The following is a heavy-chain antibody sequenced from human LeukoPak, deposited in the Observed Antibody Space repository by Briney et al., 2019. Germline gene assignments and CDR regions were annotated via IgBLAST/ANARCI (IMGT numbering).Heavy chain of an antibody. CDR1: GGSTSSGDYY. D-gene: IGHD2-2*01. V-gene: IGHV4-30-4*01. J-gene: IGHJ5*02. CDR3: ARLVVPAAIRSGWFDP. Sequence: SETLSLTCTVSGGSTSSGDYYWSWIRQPPGKGLEWIGYIYYSGSTYYNPSLKSRVTISVDTSKNQFSLKLSSVTAADTAVYYCARLVVPAAIRSGWFDPWGQGTLVTVSS. CDR2: IYYSGST.